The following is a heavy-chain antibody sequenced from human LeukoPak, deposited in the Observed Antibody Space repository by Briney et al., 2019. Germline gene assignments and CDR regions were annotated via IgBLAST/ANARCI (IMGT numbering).Heavy chain of an antibody. CDR2: IYYSGST. J-gene: IGHJ4*02. CDR1: GGSISSSSYY. D-gene: IGHD3-9*01. CDR3: ARHGLLRYFDWLEKAYDY. Sequence: SETLSLTCTVSGGSISSSSYYWGWIRQPPGKGLEWIGSIYYSGSTYYNPSLKSRVTISVDTSKNQFSLKLSSVTAADTAVYYCARHGLLRYFDWLEKAYDYWGQGTLVTVSS. V-gene: IGHV4-39*01.